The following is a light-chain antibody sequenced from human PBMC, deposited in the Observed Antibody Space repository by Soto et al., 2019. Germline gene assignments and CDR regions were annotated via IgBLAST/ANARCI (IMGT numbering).Light chain of an antibody. CDR2: DAS. CDR3: QQRRNWPLMYT. Sequence: EIVLTQSPATLSLSPGERATLACRASQSVSSYLAWYQQKPGQAPRLLIYDASNRATGIPARFSGSGSGTDFTRTISSLEPEDFAVYYCQQRRNWPLMYTFGQRTKLEI. J-gene: IGKJ2*01. CDR1: QSVSSY. V-gene: IGKV3-11*01.